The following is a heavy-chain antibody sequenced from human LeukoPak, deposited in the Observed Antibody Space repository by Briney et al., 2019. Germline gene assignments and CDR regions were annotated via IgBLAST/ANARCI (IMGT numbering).Heavy chain of an antibody. Sequence: PGGSLRLSCAASGFTVSSNYMSWVRQAPGKGLEWVSVIYSGGSTYYADSVKGRFTISRDNSKNTLYLQMNSLRAEDTAVYYCARDYYGSGVYYMDVWGKGTTVTVSS. CDR1: GFTVSSNY. CDR2: IYSGGST. D-gene: IGHD3-10*01. V-gene: IGHV3-53*01. J-gene: IGHJ6*03. CDR3: ARDYYGSGVYYMDV.